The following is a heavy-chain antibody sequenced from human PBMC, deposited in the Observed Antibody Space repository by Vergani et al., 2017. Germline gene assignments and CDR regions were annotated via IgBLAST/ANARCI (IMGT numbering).Heavy chain of an antibody. Sequence: QVQLQQWGPGLLKPSETLSLTCAVYGGSLSGYYWSWIRLAPGKGLEWIGEINHSGNNNYNPSLKSPFNVSIETSRDHFSLKLRSVSAADTAVYFCSRRAERWETLLRDDFDVWGQGTFVTVSP. V-gene: IGHV4-34*01. J-gene: IGHJ3*01. D-gene: IGHD1-26*01. CDR1: GGSLSGYY. CDR3: SRRAERWETLLRDDFDV. CDR2: INHSGNN.